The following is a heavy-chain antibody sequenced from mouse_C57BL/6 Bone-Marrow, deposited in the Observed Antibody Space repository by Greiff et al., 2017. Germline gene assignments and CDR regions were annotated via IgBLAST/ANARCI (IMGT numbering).Heavy chain of an antibody. CDR3: ARRPLMDY. V-gene: IGHV5-17*01. CDR1: GFTFSDYG. J-gene: IGHJ4*01. CDR2: ISSGSSTI. Sequence: DVKLVESGGGLVKPGGSLKLSCAASGFTFSDYGMHWVRQAPEKGLEWVAYISSGSSTIYYADTVKGRFTISRDNAKNTLFLQMTSLGSEDTAMYYCARRPLMDYWGQGTSVTVSS.